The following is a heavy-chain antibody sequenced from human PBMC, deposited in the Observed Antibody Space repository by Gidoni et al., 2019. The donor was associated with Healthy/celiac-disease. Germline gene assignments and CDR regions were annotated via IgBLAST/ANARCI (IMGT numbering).Heavy chain of an antibody. CDR2: ISSSGSTI. Sequence: EVQLVEPGGGLVQPGGSLRLSGPASGFTFSSYEMDWVRQGPGKGLEWVSYISSSGSTIYYADSVKGRFTISRDNAKNSLYLQMNSLRAEDTAVYYCAEAGPSGYWGQGTLVTVSS. V-gene: IGHV3-48*03. CDR3: AEAGPSGY. CDR1: GFTFSSYE. J-gene: IGHJ4*02. D-gene: IGHD6-13*01.